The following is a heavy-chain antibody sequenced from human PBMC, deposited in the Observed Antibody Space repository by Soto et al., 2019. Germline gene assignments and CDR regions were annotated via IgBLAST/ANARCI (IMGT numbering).Heavy chain of an antibody. Sequence: GGSLRLSCAASGFSFSSYAMSWVRQAPGKGLEWVSSITSSGGSTYYADSVKGRFTISRVNSKNTLFVQMSSLRAEDTAVYYCAKDSYGSGTDYFYGMDVRGQGTTVTAP. CDR1: GFSFSSYA. V-gene: IGHV3-23*01. CDR3: AKDSYGSGTDYFYGMDV. D-gene: IGHD3-10*01. CDR2: ITSSGGST. J-gene: IGHJ6*02.